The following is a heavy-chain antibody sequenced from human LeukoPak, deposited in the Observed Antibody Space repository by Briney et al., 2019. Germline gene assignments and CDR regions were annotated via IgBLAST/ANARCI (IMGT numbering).Heavy chain of an antibody. Sequence: ASVTLSPKASGYTFSDYYIQWVRQAPGQGLEWMGWTNPHTGGTNYAQKFQGRVTMTRDTSISTAYMELSRLRSDDTAVYYCVREIPANSVTADWG. D-gene: IGHD2-21*02. V-gene: IGHV1-2*02. CDR3: VREIPANSVTAD. CDR2: TNPHTGGT. J-gene: IGHJ1*01. CDR1: GYTFSDYY.